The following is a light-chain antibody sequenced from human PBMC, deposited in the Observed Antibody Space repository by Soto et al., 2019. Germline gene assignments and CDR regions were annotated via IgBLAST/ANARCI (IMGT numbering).Light chain of an antibody. CDR3: MQTTQVPLT. J-gene: IGKJ4*01. Sequence: DIVLTQTPLSSPVPLGQPASISCRSSQSLVHSDGNTYLNWLQQRPGQPPRLLIYEVSNRFSRVPDRFRGSGAGTDFTLEISRVEDEDVGVYYCMQTTQVPLTFGGGTQVEIK. CDR2: EVS. CDR1: QSLVHSDGNTY. V-gene: IGKV2-24*01.